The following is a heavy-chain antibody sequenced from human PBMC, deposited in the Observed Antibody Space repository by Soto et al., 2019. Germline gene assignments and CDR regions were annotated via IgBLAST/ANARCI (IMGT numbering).Heavy chain of an antibody. J-gene: IGHJ4*02. D-gene: IGHD6-19*01. CDR1: GFTFSSYS. CDR3: ARDPFSVAGTFYFDY. CDR2: ISSSSSTI. Sequence: GSLRLSCAASGFTFSSYSMNWVRQAPGKGLEWVSYISSSSSTIYYADSVKGRFTISRDNAKNSLYLQMNSLRDEDTAVYYCARDPFSVAGTFYFDYWGQGTLVTVSS. V-gene: IGHV3-48*02.